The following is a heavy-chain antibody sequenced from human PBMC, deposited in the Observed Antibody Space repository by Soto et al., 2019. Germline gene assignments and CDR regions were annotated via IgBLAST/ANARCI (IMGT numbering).Heavy chain of an antibody. CDR3: ARRRASADWVVFDY. V-gene: IGHV3-11*01. Sequence: PAESLSLTCAASGSTFSDNYMSWIRQAPGKGLEWVAYISSSGSTIYYAASVKGRFTIPRDNAKNSPYLQMNSLRAEETAVYYCARRRASADWVVFDYWGPGTLVTVSS. D-gene: IGHD1-26*01. CDR1: GSTFSDNY. J-gene: IGHJ4*02. CDR2: ISSSGSTI.